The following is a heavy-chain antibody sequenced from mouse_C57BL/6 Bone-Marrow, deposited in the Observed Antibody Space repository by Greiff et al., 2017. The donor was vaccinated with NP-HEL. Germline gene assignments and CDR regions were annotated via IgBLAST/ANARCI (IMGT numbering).Heavy chain of an antibody. CDR3: TPARDYFDY. CDR1: GFNFKDYY. V-gene: IGHV14-4*01. Sequence: VQLQQSGAELVRPGASVKLSCTASGFNFKDYYMHWVKQRPEQGLEWIGWIDPENGDTEYASKFQGKATITADTSSNTAYLQLSSLTSEDTAVYYCTPARDYFDYWGQGTTLTVSA. CDR2: IDPENGDT. D-gene: IGHD3-1*01. J-gene: IGHJ2*01.